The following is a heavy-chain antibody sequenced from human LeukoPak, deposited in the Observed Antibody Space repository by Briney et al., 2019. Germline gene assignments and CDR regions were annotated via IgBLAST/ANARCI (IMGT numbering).Heavy chain of an antibody. CDR3: ARTGGGSSGYYGDYYYYYGMDV. Sequence: ASVKVSCKASGYTFTSYAMNWVRQAPVQGLKWMGWINTNTGKPTYAQGFTGRFFFSLDTSVSTAYLQISSLKAEDTAVYYCARTGGGSSGYYGDYYYYYGMDVWGQGTTFTVSS. J-gene: IGHJ6*02. CDR1: GYTFTSYA. CDR2: INTNTGKP. V-gene: IGHV7-4-1*02. D-gene: IGHD3-22*01.